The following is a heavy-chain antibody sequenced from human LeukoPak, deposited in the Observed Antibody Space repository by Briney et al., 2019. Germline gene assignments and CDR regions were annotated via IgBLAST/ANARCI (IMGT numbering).Heavy chain of an antibody. J-gene: IGHJ6*02. D-gene: IGHD1-1*01. V-gene: IGHV3-30*18. CDR3: AKDSLERAFYYHYGMDV. CDR1: GFTFSSYG. Sequence: GGSLRLSCAASGFTFSSYGMHWVRQAPGKGLEWEAVISDDGSNKYYADAVKGRLTISRDNSKNTLYLQMNSLRAEDTAVYSCAKDSLERAFYYHYGMDVWGQGTTVTVSS. CDR2: ISDDGSNK.